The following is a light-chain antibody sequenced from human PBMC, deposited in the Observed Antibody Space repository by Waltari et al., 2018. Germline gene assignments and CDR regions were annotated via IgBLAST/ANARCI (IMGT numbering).Light chain of an antibody. V-gene: IGLV2-23*02. CDR2: EVS. J-gene: IGLJ2*01. CDR3: CSYAGSSTLDVV. CDR1: SRDIGSHNI. Sequence: QSALTQPASVSGSPGQSITISCTGTSRDIGSHNISSWYQQHPGKAPKLMIYEVSKRPSGVSNRFSGSKSGNRASLTISGLQAEDEADYYCCSYAGSSTLDVVFGGGTKLTVL.